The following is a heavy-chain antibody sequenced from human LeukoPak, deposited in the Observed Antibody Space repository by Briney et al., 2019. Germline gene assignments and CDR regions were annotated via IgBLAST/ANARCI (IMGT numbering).Heavy chain of an antibody. Sequence: GRSLRLSCAASGFTFSSYSMNWVRQAPGKGLEWVSSISSSSSYIYYADSVKGRFTISRDNAKNSLYLQMNSLRAEDTAVYYCARDYDPSGTGPLDYWGQGTLVTVSS. J-gene: IGHJ4*02. V-gene: IGHV3-21*01. CDR3: ARDYDPSGTGPLDY. D-gene: IGHD3/OR15-3a*01. CDR1: GFTFSSYS. CDR2: ISSSSSYI.